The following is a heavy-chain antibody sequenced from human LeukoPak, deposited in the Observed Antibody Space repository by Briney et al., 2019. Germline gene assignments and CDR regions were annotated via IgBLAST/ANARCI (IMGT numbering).Heavy chain of an antibody. CDR2: ISGSGRTM. CDR1: GFTFSSYE. V-gene: IGHV3-48*03. Sequence: GGSLRLSCAAPGFTFSSYEMNWVRQAPGKGLEWVSYISGSGRTMSYADSVKGRFTISRDNAKNSLYLQMNSLRVEDTAVYHCARGGLYGYDVFDYWGQGTLVTVSS. D-gene: IGHD5-12*01. J-gene: IGHJ4*02. CDR3: ARGGLYGYDVFDY.